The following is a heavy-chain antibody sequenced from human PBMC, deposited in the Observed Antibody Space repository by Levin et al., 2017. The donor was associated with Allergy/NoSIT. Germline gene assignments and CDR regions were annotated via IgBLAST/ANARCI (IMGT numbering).Heavy chain of an antibody. CDR1: GFTFGDYA. V-gene: IGHV3-49*03. Sequence: PGESLKISCTASGFTFGDYAMSWFRQAPGKGLEWVGFIRSKAYGGTTEYAASVKGRFTISRDDSESIAYLQMNSLKTEDTAVYYCTRDQFRPGDYFDYWGQGTLVSVSS. CDR3: TRDQFRPGDYFDY. D-gene: IGHD3-10*01. J-gene: IGHJ4*02. CDR2: IRSKAYGGTT.